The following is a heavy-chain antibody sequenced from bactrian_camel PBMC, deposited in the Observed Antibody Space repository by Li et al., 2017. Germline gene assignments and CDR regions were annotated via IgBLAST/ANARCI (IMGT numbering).Heavy chain of an antibody. CDR2: RHTVETGRT. J-gene: IGHJ4*01. CDR1: TSSNARLH. V-gene: IGHV3S40*01. D-gene: IGHD2*01. Sequence: QLVESGGGAVQPGGSLRLSCAVYTSSNARLHMAWFRQAPGREREGIAARHTVETGRTFYAAAVEGRFTISQDNAERTVYLQMNNLQPEDTATYYCAADLQWCRSGYFDPYARLGYRGQGTQVTVLGQGTQVTVS.